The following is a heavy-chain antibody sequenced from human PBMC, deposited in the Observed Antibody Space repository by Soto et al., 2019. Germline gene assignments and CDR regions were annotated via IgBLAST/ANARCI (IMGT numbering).Heavy chain of an antibody. J-gene: IGHJ6*02. D-gene: IGHD1-7*01. CDR2: IYHSGST. V-gene: IGHV4-38-2*02. CDR3: ARDGITGTSDYYGMVV. CDR1: GYSISSGYY. Sequence: LSLTCAVSGYSISSGYYWGWIRQPPGKGLEWIGSIYHSGSTYYNPSLKSRVTISVDTSKNQFSLKLSSVTAADTAVYYCARDGITGTSDYYGMVVWGQATRFTVSS.